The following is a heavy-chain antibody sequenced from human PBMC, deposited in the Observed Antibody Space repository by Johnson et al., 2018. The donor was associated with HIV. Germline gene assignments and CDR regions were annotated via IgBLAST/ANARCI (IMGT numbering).Heavy chain of an antibody. CDR1: GLTFSGSG. Sequence: VQLVESGGGMVQPGGSLRLSCAASGLTFSGSGMHWVRQAPGKGLEWVAFTRYDGSNKHYVDSVKGRFTISRYNSKNTLYLQMNSLRAEDTAVYYCAREESIVVVIAIQAFDIWGQGTMVTVSS. D-gene: IGHD2-21*01. CDR3: AREESIVVVIAIQAFDI. J-gene: IGHJ3*02. CDR2: TRYDGSNK. V-gene: IGHV3-30*02.